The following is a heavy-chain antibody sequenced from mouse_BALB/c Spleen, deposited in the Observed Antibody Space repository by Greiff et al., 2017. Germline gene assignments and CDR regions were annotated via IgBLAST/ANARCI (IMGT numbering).Heavy chain of an antibody. J-gene: IGHJ2*01. Sequence: VQLKQSGPGLVKPSQSLSLTCTVTGYSITSDYAWNWIRQFPGNKLEWMGYISYSGSTSYNPSLKSRISITRDTSKNQFFLQLNSVTTEDTATYYCARCLTYFDYWGQGTTLTVSS. CDR3: ARCLTYFDY. D-gene: IGHD4-1*01. V-gene: IGHV3-2*02. CDR1: GYSITSDYA. CDR2: ISYSGST.